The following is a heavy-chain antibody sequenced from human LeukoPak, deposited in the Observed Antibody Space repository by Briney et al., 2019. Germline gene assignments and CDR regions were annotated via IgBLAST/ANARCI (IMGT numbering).Heavy chain of an antibody. J-gene: IGHJ5*02. D-gene: IGHD4-17*01. CDR1: GFTFSSFA. Sequence: GGSLRLSCAASGFTFSSFAMSWVRQAPEKGLEWVSAISGSGGRTYYADSVKGRFTISRDNSKNTLYLQMNSLRAEDTAVYYCAKDRTTVTTPESWGQGTQVTVSS. CDR2: ISGSGGRT. V-gene: IGHV3-23*01. CDR3: AKDRTTVTTPES.